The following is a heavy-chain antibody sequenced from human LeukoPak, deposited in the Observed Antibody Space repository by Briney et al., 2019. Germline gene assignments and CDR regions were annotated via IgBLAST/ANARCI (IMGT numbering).Heavy chain of an antibody. J-gene: IGHJ4*02. Sequence: SETLSLTCTVSGGSISSYYWSWIRQPPGKGLEWIGYIYYSGSTNYNPSLKSRVTISVDTSKNQFSLKLSSVSAADTAVYYCARGHTRYYFDYWGQGTLVTVSS. V-gene: IGHV4-59*01. CDR3: ARGHTRYYFDY. CDR2: IYYSGST. D-gene: IGHD1-1*01. CDR1: GGSISSYY.